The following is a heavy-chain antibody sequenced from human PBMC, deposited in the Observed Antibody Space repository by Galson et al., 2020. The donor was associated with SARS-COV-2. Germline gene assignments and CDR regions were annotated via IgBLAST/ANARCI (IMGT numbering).Heavy chain of an antibody. D-gene: IGHD2-2*01. CDR3: ARGHQRASWFDA. J-gene: IGHJ5*02. CDR1: GYTFTSYD. Sequence: ASVKVSCKASGYTFTSYDINWVRQATGQGLEWMGWMNPNSGNTGYAQKFQGRVTMTRNTSISTAYMELSSLRSEDTAVYYCARGHQRASWFDAWGQVTLVTVSS. V-gene: IGHV1-8*01. CDR2: MNPNSGNT.